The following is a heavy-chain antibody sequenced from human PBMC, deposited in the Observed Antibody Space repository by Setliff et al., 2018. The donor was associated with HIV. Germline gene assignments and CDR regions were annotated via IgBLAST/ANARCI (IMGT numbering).Heavy chain of an antibody. V-gene: IGHV3-23*01. Sequence: ETLSLSCTASGLTFSNYAMSWVRQAPGKGLEWVSGISGGGGSTNYADSVKGRFTISRDNSKNTLFLQMNSLRAEDTAVYYCARDGSGYSSAGYYFDYWGQGTLVTVSS. D-gene: IGHD6-19*01. CDR2: ISGGGGST. CDR3: ARDGSGYSSAGYYFDY. CDR1: GLTFSNYA. J-gene: IGHJ4*02.